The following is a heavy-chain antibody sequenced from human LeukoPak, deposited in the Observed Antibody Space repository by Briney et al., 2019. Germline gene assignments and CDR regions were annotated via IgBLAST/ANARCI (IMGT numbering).Heavy chain of an antibody. CDR3: AGGSGMEV. V-gene: IGHV3-7*03. CDR2: IKKDGSGI. Sequence: GGSLRLSCAVSGFPFSNSWMYWVRQAPGKGLEGVANIKKDGSGISYVDSVKGRFIISRDNARNSLYLQMNSLRVEDTAVYFCAGGSGMEVWGKGTAVTVSS. J-gene: IGHJ6*04. CDR1: GFPFSNSW.